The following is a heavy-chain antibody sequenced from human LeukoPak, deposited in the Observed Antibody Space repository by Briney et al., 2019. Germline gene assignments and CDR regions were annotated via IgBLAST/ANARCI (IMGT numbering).Heavy chain of an antibody. D-gene: IGHD6-13*01. CDR3: ARVSSPRRTNYFDY. CDR2: ISSSSYI. J-gene: IGHJ4*02. V-gene: IGHV3-21*01. Sequence: PGGSLRLSCAASGFTFSSYSMNWVRQAPGKGLEWVSSISSSSYIYYADSVKGRFTISRDNAKNSLYLQMNSLRAEDTAVYYCARVSSPRRTNYFDYWGRGTLVTVSS. CDR1: GFTFSSYS.